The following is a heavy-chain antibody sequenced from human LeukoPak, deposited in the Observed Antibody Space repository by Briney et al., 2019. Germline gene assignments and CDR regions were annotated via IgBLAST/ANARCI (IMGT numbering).Heavy chain of an antibody. J-gene: IGHJ6*02. D-gene: IGHD3-22*01. CDR3: AKEYDSSGYALYYYYGMDV. CDR2: ISGSGDRT. V-gene: IGHV3-23*01. Sequence: GGSLRLSCAASGFTFSRYVMSWVRQAPGKGLEWVSGISGSGDRTYYADSVKGRFTISRDNSKNTLYLQMNSLRAEDTAVYYCAKEYDSSGYALYYYYGMDVWGQGTTVTVSS. CDR1: GFTFSRYV.